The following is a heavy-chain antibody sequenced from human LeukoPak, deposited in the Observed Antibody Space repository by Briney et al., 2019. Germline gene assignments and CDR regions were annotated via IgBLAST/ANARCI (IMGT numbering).Heavy chain of an antibody. CDR3: AKGLWGAYYYGMDV. J-gene: IGHJ6*02. CDR1: GFTFSSYA. V-gene: IGHV3-23*01. CDR2: ISGSGATT. Sequence: GGSLRLSCAASGFTFSSYAMGWVRQAPGKGLEWVSVISGSGATTDHADSVMGRFTISRDNSKNTLYLQLDSLRAEDTAVYFCAKGLWGAYYYGMDVWGQGTTVTVSS. D-gene: IGHD3-16*01.